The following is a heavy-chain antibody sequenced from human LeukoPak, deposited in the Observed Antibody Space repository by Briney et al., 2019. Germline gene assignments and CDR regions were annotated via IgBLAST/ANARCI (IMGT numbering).Heavy chain of an antibody. CDR2: IYPGDSDT. CDR1: GYSFTSYW. D-gene: IGHD3-10*01. V-gene: IGHV5-51*01. J-gene: IGHJ6*03. CDR3: ARVYYGWGEHSPPGDYYYMTV. Sequence: GESLKISCKGSGYSFTSYWIGWVRQMPGKGLEWMGIIYPGDSDTRYSPSFQGQVTISADKSISTAYLQWSSLKASDTAMYYCARVYYGWGEHSPPGDYYYMTVGGKGPRATVSS.